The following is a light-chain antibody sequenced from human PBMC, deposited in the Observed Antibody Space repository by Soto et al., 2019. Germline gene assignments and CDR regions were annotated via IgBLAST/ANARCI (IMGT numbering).Light chain of an antibody. CDR2: GAS. J-gene: IGKJ1*01. CDR1: QSVSSN. CDR3: QQYFRHAT. Sequence: DIVKTQIPATLSVSPGERATLSCRASQSVSSNLAWYQQKPGQAPRLLIYGASTRATGIPARFSGSGSGTEFTLTISSLQPDDFATYYCQQYFRHATFGQGTKMDI. V-gene: IGKV3-15*01.